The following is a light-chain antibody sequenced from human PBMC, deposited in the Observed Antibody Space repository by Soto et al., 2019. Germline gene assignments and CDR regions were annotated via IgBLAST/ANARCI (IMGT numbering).Light chain of an antibody. CDR1: SSDVGGYNY. CDR3: SSYTSSRAYV. CDR2: DVS. Sequence: QSVLTQPASVSGSPGQSITISCTGISSDVGGYNYVSWYQQHPGKAPKLMIYDVSNRPSGVSNRFSGSKSGNTASLTISGLQAGDEADYYCSSYTSSRAYVFGTGTKVTVL. V-gene: IGLV2-14*01. J-gene: IGLJ1*01.